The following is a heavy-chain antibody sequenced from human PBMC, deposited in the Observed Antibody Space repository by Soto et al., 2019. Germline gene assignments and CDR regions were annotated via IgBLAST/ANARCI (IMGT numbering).Heavy chain of an antibody. CDR2: ITTHNGDT. CDR3: ARALKRRGSGWPYYFDY. V-gene: IGHV1-18*01. Sequence: QVQLVQSGAEVRKPGASVKVSCKASGYTFTNYGINWVRQAPGQGLEWMGWITTHNGDTKYAQKFQGRVTMTRNTSISTAYMELSSLRSEDTAVYYCARALKRRGSGWPYYFDYWGQGTLVTVSS. D-gene: IGHD6-19*01. CDR1: GYTFTNYG. J-gene: IGHJ4*02.